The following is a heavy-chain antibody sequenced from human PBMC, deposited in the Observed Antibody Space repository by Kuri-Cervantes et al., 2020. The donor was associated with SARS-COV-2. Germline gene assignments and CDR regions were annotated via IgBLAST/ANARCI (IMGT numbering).Heavy chain of an antibody. CDR1: GGTFSGYY. CDR2: INHSGST. CDR3: ASRYCSSTSCYRTTGKYYFDY. D-gene: IGHD2-2*01. V-gene: IGHV4-34*01. Sequence: SATLSLTCAVYGGTFSGYYWSWIRQPPGKGLEWIGEINHSGSTNYNPSLKSRVTISVDTSKNQFSLKLSSVTAADTAVYYCASRYCSSTSCYRTTGKYYFDYWGQGTLVTVSS. J-gene: IGHJ4*02.